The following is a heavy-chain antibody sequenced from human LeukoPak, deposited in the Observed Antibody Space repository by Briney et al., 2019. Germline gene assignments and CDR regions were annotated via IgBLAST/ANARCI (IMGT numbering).Heavy chain of an antibody. J-gene: IGHJ4*02. V-gene: IGHV3-9*01. CDR1: GFTFDDYA. CDR2: ISWNSGSI. Sequence: AGGSLRLSCAASGFTFDDYAMHWVRQAPGKGPEWVSGISWNSGSIGYADSVKGRFTISRDNAKNSLYLQMNSLRAEDTALYYCAKERGAQNHFDYWGQGTLVTVSS. D-gene: IGHD1-26*01. CDR3: AKERGAQNHFDY.